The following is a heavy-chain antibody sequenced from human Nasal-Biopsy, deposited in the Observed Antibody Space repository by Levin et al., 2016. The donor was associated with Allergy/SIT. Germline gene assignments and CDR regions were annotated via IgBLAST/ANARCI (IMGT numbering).Heavy chain of an antibody. V-gene: IGHV1-18*01. Sequence: ASVKVSCKASGYTFNNYGISWVRQAPGQGLEWMGWINTYNGNTDYAQTFQGRVTMTTDTYTSTAYMELRNLRSDDTAVYYCARGKNSGNYGGQGTQVTVSS. J-gene: IGHJ1*01. CDR1: GYTFNNYG. D-gene: IGHD1-26*01. CDR2: INTYNGNT. CDR3: ARGKNSGNY.